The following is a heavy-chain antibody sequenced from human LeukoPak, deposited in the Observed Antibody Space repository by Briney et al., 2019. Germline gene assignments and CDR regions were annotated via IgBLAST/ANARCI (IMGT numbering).Heavy chain of an antibody. Sequence: SETPSLTCSVSGGPISSDYWSWIRQPPGKGLEWIGYIYDSVTTKYNPSLKSRVTISVDTSNNQFSLKLSSVTAADTAVYYCARVLDWSTDYWGQGTLVTVSS. D-gene: IGHD3-9*01. V-gene: IGHV4-59*01. CDR3: ARVLDWSTDY. CDR1: GGPISSDY. CDR2: IYDSVTT. J-gene: IGHJ4*02.